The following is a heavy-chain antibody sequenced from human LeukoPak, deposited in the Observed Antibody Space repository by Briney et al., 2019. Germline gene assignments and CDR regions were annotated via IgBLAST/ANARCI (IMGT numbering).Heavy chain of an antibody. V-gene: IGHV4-4*02. CDR3: ARDSATTLGSYYYGLDV. CDR2: IYHSGNT. Sequence: SETLSLTCSVSGGSISSNNWWTWVRQPPGKGLEWIGEIYHSGNTNYNPSLKSRVTISVDKSNNHFSLKMNSVTAADTAVYYCARDSATTLGSYYYGLDVWGQGTTVTVSS. CDR1: GGSISSNNW. J-gene: IGHJ6*02. D-gene: IGHD5-12*01.